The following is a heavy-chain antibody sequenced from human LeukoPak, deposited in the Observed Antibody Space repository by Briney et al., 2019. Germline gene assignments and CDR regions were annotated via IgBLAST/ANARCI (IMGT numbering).Heavy chain of an antibody. Sequence: PGGSLRLSCAASGFTFTNAWMSWVRQHPGKGLEWVGRIKSKTDGGTADYAAPVKGRFTISREDSKNTLYLQMNSLRAEDTAVYYCARELIVVTGTLYYYYGMDVWGQGTTVTVSS. D-gene: IGHD6-19*01. CDR3: ARELIVVTGTLYYYYGMDV. J-gene: IGHJ6*02. V-gene: IGHV3-15*01. CDR1: GFTFTNAW. CDR2: IKSKTDGGTA.